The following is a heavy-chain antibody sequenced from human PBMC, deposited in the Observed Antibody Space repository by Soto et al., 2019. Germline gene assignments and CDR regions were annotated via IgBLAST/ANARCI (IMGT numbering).Heavy chain of an antibody. D-gene: IGHD3-10*01. CDR1: GFDFSSNS. Sequence: VGSLRLSCAASGFDFSSNSMTWVRQAPGKGLEWVSGISATGDKTFYLDSVRGRFTVSRDIYKDILYLHMSSLRAEDTAVYYCTKWSGFGDAWGQGTLVTVSS. CDR2: ISATGDKT. V-gene: IGHV3-23*01. J-gene: IGHJ5*02. CDR3: TKWSGFGDA.